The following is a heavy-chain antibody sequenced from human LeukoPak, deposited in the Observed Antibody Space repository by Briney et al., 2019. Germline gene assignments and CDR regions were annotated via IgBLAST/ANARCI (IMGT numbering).Heavy chain of an antibody. V-gene: IGHV3-11*01. Sequence: GGSLRLSCAASGFTFSYYYMSWIRQAPGKGLEWVSYISSSGSTIYYAASVKGRFTISRDTAKNSLYLQMNSLRAEDTAVYYCASQARVVPAAPTRYWGQGTLVTVSS. J-gene: IGHJ4*02. CDR1: GFTFSYYY. CDR3: ASQARVVPAAPTRY. CDR2: ISSSGSTI. D-gene: IGHD2-2*01.